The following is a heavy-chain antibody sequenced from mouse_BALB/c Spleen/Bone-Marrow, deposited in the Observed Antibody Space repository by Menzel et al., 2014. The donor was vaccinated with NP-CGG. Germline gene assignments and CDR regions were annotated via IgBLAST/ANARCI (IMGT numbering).Heavy chain of an antibody. J-gene: IGHJ4*01. D-gene: IGHD2-1*01. CDR3: AREDYGNSYAMDY. CDR2: IDPANGNT. CDR1: GSNIKDTY. V-gene: IGHV14-3*02. Sequence: EVKLVESGAELVKPGASVKLSCTASGSNIKDTYMHWVKQRPEQGLDWIGRIDPANGNTKYDPKFQGKATITADTSSNAAYLQLSSLTSEDTAVYYCAREDYGNSYAMDYWGQGTSVTVSS.